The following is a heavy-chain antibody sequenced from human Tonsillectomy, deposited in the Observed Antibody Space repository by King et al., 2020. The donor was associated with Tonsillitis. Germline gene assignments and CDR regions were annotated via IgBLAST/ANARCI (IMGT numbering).Heavy chain of an antibody. J-gene: IGHJ4*02. CDR3: AKGNARGYSSGDGFAY. V-gene: IGHV3-9*01. Sequence: VQLVESGGGLVQPGRSLRLSCAASGFTFDDYAMHWVRQAPGKGLEWVSGISWNSGSISYADSVKGRFTISRDNTKNSLYLQMNSLRAEDTALYYCAKGNARGYSSGDGFAYWGQGTLVTVSS. D-gene: IGHD6-19*01. CDR1: GFTFDDYA. CDR2: ISWNSGSI.